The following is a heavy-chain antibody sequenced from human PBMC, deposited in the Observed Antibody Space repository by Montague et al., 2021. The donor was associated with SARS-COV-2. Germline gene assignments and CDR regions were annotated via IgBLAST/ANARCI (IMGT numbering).Heavy chain of an antibody. CDR3: ARHGRFSVIVNTARGAFDI. CDR2: IYFSGST. D-gene: IGHD3-22*01. J-gene: IGHJ3*02. CDR1: GGSISSYY. Sequence: SETLSLTCTVSGGSISSYYWSWIRQPPGKGLEWIGYIYFSGSTDYNPALKSRVTTSVDTSKNQFSLRLSSLTAADTAVYYCARHGRFSVIVNTARGAFDIWGPGTMVTVSS. V-gene: IGHV4-59*08.